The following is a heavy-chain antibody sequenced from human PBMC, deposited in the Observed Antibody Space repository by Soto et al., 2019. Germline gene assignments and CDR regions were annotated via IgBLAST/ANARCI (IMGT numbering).Heavy chain of an antibody. J-gene: IGHJ5*02. V-gene: IGHV3-23*01. CDR1: GFTFSSYA. D-gene: IGHD3-22*01. CDR2: ISGSGGST. Sequence: EVQLLESGGGLVQPGGSLRLSCAASGFTFSSYAMSWVRQAPGKGLEWVSAISGSGGSTYYADSVKGRFTISRDNSKNTLYLQMNSLRAEDTAVYYCAKWNDDSSGYYYAWFDPWGQGTLVTVSS. CDR3: AKWNDDSSGYYYAWFDP.